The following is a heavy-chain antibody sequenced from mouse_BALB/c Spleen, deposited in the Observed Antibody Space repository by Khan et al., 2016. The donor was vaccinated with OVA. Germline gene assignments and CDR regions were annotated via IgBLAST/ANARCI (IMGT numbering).Heavy chain of an antibody. V-gene: IGHV3-2*02. Sequence: EVQLQESGPGLVKPSQSLSLTCTVTGYSITSDYAWYWIRQFPGNKLEWMGYISSSGSTNYNPALKSRISITRDTSKNQFFLQLNSVTTEDTATYYCARDGSRYNYAVDYWGQGTSVTVSS. J-gene: IGHJ4*01. CDR1: GYSITSDYA. CDR3: ARDGSRYNYAVDY. D-gene: IGHD2-3*01. CDR2: ISSSGST.